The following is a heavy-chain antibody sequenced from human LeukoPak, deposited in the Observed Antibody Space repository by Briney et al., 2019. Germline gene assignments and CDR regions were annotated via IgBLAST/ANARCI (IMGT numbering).Heavy chain of an antibody. CDR1: GDSISSSY. D-gene: IGHD5/OR15-5a*01. CDR2: IFYTGST. V-gene: IGHV4-59*08. Sequence: PSETLSLTCTVSGDSISSSYWSWVRQPPGRGLEWIGYIFYTGSTNYNPSLKSRVTMSVDTSKNQSSLNLNSVTAADTAVYYCERRGMAARSTIGNFDIWGQGTMVTVSS. J-gene: IGHJ3*02. CDR3: ERRGMAARSTIGNFDI.